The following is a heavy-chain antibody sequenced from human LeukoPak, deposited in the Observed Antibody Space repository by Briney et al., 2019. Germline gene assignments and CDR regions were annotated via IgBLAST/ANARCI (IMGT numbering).Heavy chain of an antibody. CDR1: GYTFTSYG. CDR3: ASQADFWSGIDY. CDR2: ISAYNGNT. V-gene: IGHV1-18*01. J-gene: IGHJ4*02. D-gene: IGHD3-3*01. Sequence: GASVKVSCKASGYTFTSYGISWVRQAPGQGLEWMGWISAYNGNTNYAQKLQGRVTMTTDTSTSTAYIELRSLRSDDTAVYYCASQADFWSGIDYWGQGTLVTVSS.